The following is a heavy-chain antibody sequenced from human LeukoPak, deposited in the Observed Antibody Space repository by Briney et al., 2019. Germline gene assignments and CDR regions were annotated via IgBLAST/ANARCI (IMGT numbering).Heavy chain of an antibody. V-gene: IGHV1-2*02. J-gene: IGHJ4*02. CDR3: ARWEHSAVGGYYFDY. CDR1: GYTFTVYY. Sequence: ASVKVSFKASGYTFTVYYMHWVRQAPGHGLEWMGWINPNSGDTNYAQNFQGRVTMTRDTSISTAYMELSRLRSDDTAVYYCARWEHSAVGGYYFDYWGQGTLVTVSS. D-gene: IGHD6-19*01. CDR2: INPNSGDT.